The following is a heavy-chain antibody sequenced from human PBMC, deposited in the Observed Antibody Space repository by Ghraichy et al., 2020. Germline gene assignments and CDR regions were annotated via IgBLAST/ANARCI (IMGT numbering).Heavy chain of an antibody. D-gene: IGHD5-24*01. V-gene: IGHV3-72*01. CDR3: ARAIGLENYLDV. CDR1: GFRFSDHY. Sequence: GGSLRLSCPASGFRFSDHYMDWVRQAPGKGLEWVGRTRNKANSYTTEYAASVKGRFTISRDDSKNSLYLQMNGLKTEDTAVYYCARAIGLENYLDVWGKGTTVTVSS. CDR2: TRNKANSYTT. J-gene: IGHJ6*03.